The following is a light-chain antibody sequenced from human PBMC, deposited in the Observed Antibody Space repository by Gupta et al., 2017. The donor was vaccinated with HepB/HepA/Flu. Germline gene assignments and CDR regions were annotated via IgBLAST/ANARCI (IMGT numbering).Light chain of an antibody. V-gene: IGKV3-20*01. Sequence: ELVLTQSPGTLSLSPGERATLSCRASQSVSSSYLAWYQQRPGQAPRLLIYGASSRAPGISDRFSGSGSGTEFTLTISRLEPEDFGVYYCQQDGSSPWTFGQGTKVEIK. CDR1: QSVSSSY. J-gene: IGKJ1*01. CDR3: QQDGSSPWT. CDR2: GAS.